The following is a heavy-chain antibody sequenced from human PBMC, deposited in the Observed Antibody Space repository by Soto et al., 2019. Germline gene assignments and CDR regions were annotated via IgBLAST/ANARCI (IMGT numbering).Heavy chain of an antibody. V-gene: IGHV3-7*03. D-gene: IGHD3-16*01. CDR2: IDPDGRVG. CDR3: AGWGGHDSNY. Sequence: EVQLLGSGGGLVQPGGSLRLSCVASGFRFSSYWMNWVRQTQGMGLEWVANIDPDGRVGSYVDSVKGRFTTSRDNAKNSLHLQKNSVRADDAAVYFCAGWGGHDSNYWGQGILVTVSS. J-gene: IGHJ4*02. CDR1: GFRFSSYW.